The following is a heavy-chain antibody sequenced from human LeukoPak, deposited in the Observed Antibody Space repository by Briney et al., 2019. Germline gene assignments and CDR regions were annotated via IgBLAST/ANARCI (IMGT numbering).Heavy chain of an antibody. CDR2: ISGSGGST. D-gene: IGHD3-22*01. V-gene: IGHV3-23*01. CDR1: GFTFSSYA. CDR3: AKDRIDYYDSSGYYYALFDY. J-gene: IGHJ4*02. Sequence: GGSRRLSCAASGFTFSSYAMSWVRQAPGKGLEWVSAISGSGGSTYYADSVKGRFTISRDNSKNTLYLQMNSLRAEDTAVYYCAKDRIDYYDSSGYYYALFDYWGQGTLVTVSS.